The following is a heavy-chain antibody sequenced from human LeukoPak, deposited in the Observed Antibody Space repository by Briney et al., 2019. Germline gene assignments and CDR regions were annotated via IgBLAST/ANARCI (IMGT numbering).Heavy chain of an antibody. V-gene: IGHV3-30*01. J-gene: IGHJ4*02. CDR1: GFTFISDS. CDR3: SRDLSTPPDY. CDR2: ISYDGSHK. Sequence: GRSLRLSCVASGFTFISDSMHWVRQAPGKGLEWVAIISYDGSHKYYADSVKGRFTISRDNSKNTLYLQMNSLRPEDTAVCHFSRDLSTPPDYCGPGTPVPV. D-gene: IGHD2/OR15-2a*01.